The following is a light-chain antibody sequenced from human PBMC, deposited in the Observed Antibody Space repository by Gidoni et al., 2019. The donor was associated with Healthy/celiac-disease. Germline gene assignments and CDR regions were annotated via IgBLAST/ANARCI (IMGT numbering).Light chain of an antibody. J-gene: IGKJ4*01. V-gene: IGKV2-28*01. CDR1: QSISSW. CDR2: LGS. CDR3: MQALQTPPLT. Sequence: MTQSPSTLSASVGDRVTITCRASQSISSWLAWYLQKPGQSPQLLIYLGSNRASGVPDRFSGSGSGTDFTLKISRVEAEDVGVYYCMQALQTPPLTFGGGTKVEIK.